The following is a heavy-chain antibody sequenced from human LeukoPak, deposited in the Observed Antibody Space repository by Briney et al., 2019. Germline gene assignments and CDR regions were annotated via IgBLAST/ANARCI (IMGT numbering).Heavy chain of an antibody. J-gene: IGHJ4*02. V-gene: IGHV4-39*07. D-gene: IGHD5-18*01. Sequence: SETLSLTCTVSGGSISSSSYYWDWIRQPPGKGLEWIGSIYYSGSTYYNPSLKSRVTISVDTSKNQFSLKLSSVTAADTAVYYCAKSHPSTNQWIQVWLGYFDYWGQGTLVTVSS. CDR3: AKSHPSTNQWIQVWLGYFDY. CDR2: IYYSGST. CDR1: GGSISSSSYY.